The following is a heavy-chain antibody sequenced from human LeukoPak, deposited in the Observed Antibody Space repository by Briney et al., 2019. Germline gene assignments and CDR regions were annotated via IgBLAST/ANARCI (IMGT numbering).Heavy chain of an antibody. CDR2: MSSSGTTI. V-gene: IGHV3-11*01. D-gene: IGHD3-16*01. Sequence: GGSLRLSCEVSGLTFSDHYMSWIRQAPGKGLEWPSYMSSSGTTIYYAESVRGRFTISRDNAKNSLYLQMNNLRAEDTAVYYCASLGDKWGDNWFDPWGQGTLVTVSS. CDR3: ASLGDKWGDNWFDP. J-gene: IGHJ5*02. CDR1: GLTFSDHY.